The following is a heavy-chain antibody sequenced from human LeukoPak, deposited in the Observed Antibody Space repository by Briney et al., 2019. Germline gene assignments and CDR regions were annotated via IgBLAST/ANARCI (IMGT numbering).Heavy chain of an antibody. CDR1: GFTFRSYG. D-gene: IGHD3-22*01. CDR2: ISGSGGST. CDR3: AKASAMIVVVSKHFDY. J-gene: IGHJ4*02. Sequence: GGSLRLSCAASGFTFRSYGMHWVRQAPGKGLEWVSAISGSGGSTYYADSVEGRFTISRDNSKNTLYLQMNSLRAEDTAVYYCAKASAMIVVVSKHFDYWGQGTLVTVSS. V-gene: IGHV3-23*01.